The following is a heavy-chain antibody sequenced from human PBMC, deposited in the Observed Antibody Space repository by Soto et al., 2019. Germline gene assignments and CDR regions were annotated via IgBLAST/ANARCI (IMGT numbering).Heavy chain of an antibody. CDR1: GLPFSDYY. CDR3: ARGTYRSKTDFDY. CDR2: ISSSSGTI. J-gene: IGHJ4*02. Sequence: PGGSLRLSCAASGLPFSDYYMTWIRQAPGSGLEWVSYISSSSGTISYANSVKGRFTISRDNAQNSLYLQMTSLRAEDTAVYYCARGTYRSKTDFDYWGQGTLVTVSS. D-gene: IGHD6-13*01. V-gene: IGHV3-11*01.